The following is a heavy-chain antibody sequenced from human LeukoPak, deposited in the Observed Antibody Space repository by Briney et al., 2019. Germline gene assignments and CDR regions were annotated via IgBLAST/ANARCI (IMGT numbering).Heavy chain of an antibody. V-gene: IGHV3-23*01. CDR3: AKGTLYSGSSHFDS. Sequence: GGSLRLSCAASGFTFNTYAMNWVRQAPGRGLEWVSAISGSGGITYYADSVKGRFTISRDNSKNTLYLQMNSLRAEDTAVYYCAKGTLYSGSSHFDSWGQGTLVTVSP. D-gene: IGHD1-26*01. CDR1: GFTFNTYA. CDR2: ISGSGGIT. J-gene: IGHJ4*02.